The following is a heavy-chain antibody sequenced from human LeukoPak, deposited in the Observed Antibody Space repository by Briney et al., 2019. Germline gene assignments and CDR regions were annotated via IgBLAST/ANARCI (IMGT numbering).Heavy chain of an antibody. CDR1: GFTFSSYD. CDR3: ARGRGWGTFDI. CDR2: IGTAGDT. V-gene: IGHV3-13*04. Sequence: PGGSLRLSCAASGFTFSSYDMHWVRQGTGKGLEWVSAIGTAGDTYYPGSVKGRFTTSRENAKNSLYLQMNSLRVGDTAVYYCARGRGWGTFDIWSQGTMVTVSS. D-gene: IGHD3-10*01. J-gene: IGHJ3*02.